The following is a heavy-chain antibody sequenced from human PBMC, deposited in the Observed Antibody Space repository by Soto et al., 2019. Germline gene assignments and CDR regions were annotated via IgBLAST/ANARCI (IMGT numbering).Heavy chain of an antibody. D-gene: IGHD5-12*01. CDR2: IIPMSATT. J-gene: IGHJ4*02. Sequence: QVQLVQSGAEVKKPGSSVKVSCKASGGTISNYAINWVRQAPGQGLEWMGGIIPMSATTNYAGRFQGRVTMTADESTNTFFKEVSSLGYGGTALFYCTTDKGGRRGYSGFGAFDYRGQGTLVTVSS. V-gene: IGHV1-69*01. CDR1: GGTISNYA. CDR3: TTDKGGRRGYSGFGAFDY.